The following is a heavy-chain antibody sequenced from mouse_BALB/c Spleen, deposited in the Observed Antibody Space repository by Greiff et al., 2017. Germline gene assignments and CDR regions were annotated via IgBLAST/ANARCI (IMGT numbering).Heavy chain of an antibody. D-gene: IGHD2-14*01. CDR1: GFSLTGYG. CDR3: ARENYRYDGGWFAY. CDR2: IWGDGST. J-gene: IGHJ3*01. Sequence: QVQLKQSGPGLVAPSQSLSITCTVSGFSLTGYGVNWVRQPPGKGLEWLGMIWGDGSTDYNSALKSRLSISKDNSKSQVLLKMNSLQTDDTARYYCARENYRYDGGWFAYWGQGTLVTVSA. V-gene: IGHV2-6-7*01.